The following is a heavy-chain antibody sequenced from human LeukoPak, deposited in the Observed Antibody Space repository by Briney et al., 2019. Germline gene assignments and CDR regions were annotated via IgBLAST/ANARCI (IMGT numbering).Heavy chain of an antibody. CDR2: ISSSGSTI. Sequence: GGSLRLSCAASGFTFSDYYMSWIRQAPGKGLEWVSYISSSGSTIYYADSVKGRFTISRDNAKNSLYLQMNSLRAEDTAVYYCARVFSGYDFWSGPTPYGMDAWGQGALVTVSS. D-gene: IGHD3-3*01. V-gene: IGHV3-11*01. J-gene: IGHJ5*02. CDR1: GFTFSDYY. CDR3: ARVFSGYDFWSGPTPYGMDA.